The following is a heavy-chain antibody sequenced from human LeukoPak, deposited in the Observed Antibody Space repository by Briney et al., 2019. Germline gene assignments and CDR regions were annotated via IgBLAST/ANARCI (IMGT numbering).Heavy chain of an antibody. CDR3: ARSGSSSPNSWFVP. J-gene: IGHJ5*02. D-gene: IGHD6-13*01. CDR1: GYTFINFY. V-gene: IGHV1-46*01. Sequence: ASVKVSCKTSGYTFINFYIHWVRQAPGQGPEWVGMINPSGGSTTYAQKFQGRVTMTRDKSTTTVYMELSSLRSEDMAVYYCARSGSSSPNSWFVPWGQGTLVTVSS. CDR2: INPSGGST.